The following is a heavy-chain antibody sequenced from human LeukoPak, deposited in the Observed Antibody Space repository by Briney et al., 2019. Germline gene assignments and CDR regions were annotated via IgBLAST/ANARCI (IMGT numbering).Heavy chain of an antibody. CDR1: GFTFSSSW. Sequence: GGSLRLSCAASGFTFSSSWMSWVRQAPGKGLEWLANINKEGSDQYYVDSVKGRFTISRDNAQNSIYLQVNSLRADDTAVYYCVREVPGIMVAFDLWGQGTMLSVSS. CDR3: VREVPGIMVAFDL. CDR2: INKEGSDQ. J-gene: IGHJ3*01. V-gene: IGHV3-7*04. D-gene: IGHD2-2*01.